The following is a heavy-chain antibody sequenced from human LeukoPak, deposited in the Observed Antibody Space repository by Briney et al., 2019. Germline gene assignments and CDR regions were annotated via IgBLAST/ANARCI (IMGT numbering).Heavy chain of an antibody. CDR3: ARDSFWYSSSWYPDYFDY. Sequence: ASVKVSCKASGYTFTGYYMHWVRQAPGQGLEWIGWINPNSGGTNYAQKFQGRVTMTRDTSISTAYMELSRLRSDDTAVYYCARDSFWYSSSWYPDYFDYWGQGTLVTVSS. CDR2: INPNSGGT. CDR1: GYTFTGYY. V-gene: IGHV1-2*02. J-gene: IGHJ4*02. D-gene: IGHD6-13*01.